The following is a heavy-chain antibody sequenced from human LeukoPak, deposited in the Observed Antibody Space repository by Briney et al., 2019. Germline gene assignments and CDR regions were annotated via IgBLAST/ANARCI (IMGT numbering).Heavy chain of an antibody. CDR1: GFTFSSYG. Sequence: GRSLRLSCAASGFTFSSYGMHWVRQAPGKGLEWVAVIWYDGSNKYYADSVKGRFTISRDNSKNTLYLQMNSLRAEDTAVYYCAREGAPRSPVGAIPFDYWGQGTLVTVSS. V-gene: IGHV3-33*01. CDR2: IWYDGSNK. CDR3: AREGAPRSPVGAIPFDY. J-gene: IGHJ4*02. D-gene: IGHD1-26*01.